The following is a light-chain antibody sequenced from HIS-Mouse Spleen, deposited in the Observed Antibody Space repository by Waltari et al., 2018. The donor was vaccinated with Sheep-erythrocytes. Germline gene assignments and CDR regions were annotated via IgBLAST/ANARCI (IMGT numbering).Light chain of an antibody. CDR1: SSDVGGYNY. J-gene: IGLJ1*01. V-gene: IGLV2-11*01. Sequence: QSALTQPRSVSGSPGQSVTISCTGTSSDVGGYNYVSWYQQHPGKAPKLMIYDVSKRPSGVPDRCSCSKSCNTASLTISGLQAEDEADYYCCSYAGSYNHVFATGTKVTVL. CDR3: CSYAGSYNHV. CDR2: DVS.